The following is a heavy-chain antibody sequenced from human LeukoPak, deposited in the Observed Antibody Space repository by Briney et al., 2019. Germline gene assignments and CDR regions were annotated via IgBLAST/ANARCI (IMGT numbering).Heavy chain of an antibody. Sequence: ASVKVSCKASGYTFTGYYMHWVRQAPGQGLEWMGWINPNSGGTNYAQKFQGRVTMTRDTSISTAYMELSRLRSDDTAVYYCARVGRDGYNLPPFDYWGQGTLVTVSS. V-gene: IGHV1-2*02. CDR1: GYTFTGYY. CDR2: INPNSGGT. D-gene: IGHD5-24*01. CDR3: ARVGRDGYNLPPFDY. J-gene: IGHJ4*02.